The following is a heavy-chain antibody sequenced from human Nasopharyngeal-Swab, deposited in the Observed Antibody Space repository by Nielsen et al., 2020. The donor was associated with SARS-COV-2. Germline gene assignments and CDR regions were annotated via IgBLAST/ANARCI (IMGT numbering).Heavy chain of an antibody. J-gene: IGHJ5*02. V-gene: IGHV4-34*01. CDR1: GGSFSGYY. CDR3: ARGRRYYDFWSGYGNWFDP. CDR2: INHSGST. Sequence: SDPLSSTCPAHGGSFSGYYWSWTRQLPGKGLEWIGEINHSGSTNYNPSLKSRVTISVDTSKNQFSLKLRPVTAADTAVYYCARGRRYYDFWSGYGNWFDPWGQGTLVTVSS. D-gene: IGHD3-3*01.